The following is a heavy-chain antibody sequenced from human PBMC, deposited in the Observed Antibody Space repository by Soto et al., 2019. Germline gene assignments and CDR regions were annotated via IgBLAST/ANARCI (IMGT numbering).Heavy chain of an antibody. CDR1: GYAFMSYG. Sequence: QPQLMQSGAEVTKPGASVTLSCKTSGYAFMSYGLIWLRLAPGQGLERMGWTVADSVNSIYALKFQERINMNIDRSKNTGYMELRRLRSADSALYFCTRVSGYGSGSRHFDTWGQGTLVIVSS. CDR3: TRVSGYGSGSRHFDT. V-gene: IGHV1-18*01. D-gene: IGHD3-10*01. CDR2: TVADSVNS. J-gene: IGHJ4*02.